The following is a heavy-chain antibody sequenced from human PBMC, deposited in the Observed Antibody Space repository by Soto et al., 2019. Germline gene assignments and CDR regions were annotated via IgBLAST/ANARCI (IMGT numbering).Heavy chain of an antibody. D-gene: IGHD2-2*01. CDR2: IIPIFGTA. CDR3: ARVPTGYCISTSCFWFDP. CDR1: GGTFSSYA. V-gene: IGHV1-69*12. Sequence: QVQLVQSGAEVKKPGSSVKVSCKASGGTFSSYAVSWVRQAPGQGLEWMGGIIPIFGTANYAQKFQGRVTITADESTSTAYMELSSLRSEDTAAYYCARVPTGYCISTSCFWFDPWGQGTLVTVSS. J-gene: IGHJ5*02.